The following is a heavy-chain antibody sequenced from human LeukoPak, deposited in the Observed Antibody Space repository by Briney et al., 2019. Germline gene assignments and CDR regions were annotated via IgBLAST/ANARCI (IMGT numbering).Heavy chain of an antibody. CDR1: GLTFDDYA. CDR2: ISWNSGGI. D-gene: IGHD4-17*01. V-gene: IGHV3-9*01. CDR3: AKDRYGDYLGSLDY. Sequence: GGSLRLSCAASGLTFDDYAMHWVRQAPGKGLKWVSGISWNSGGIVYADSVKGRFTISRDNAKNSLYLQMNSLRVEDTALYYCAKDRYGDYLGSLDYWGQGTLITVSS. J-gene: IGHJ4*02.